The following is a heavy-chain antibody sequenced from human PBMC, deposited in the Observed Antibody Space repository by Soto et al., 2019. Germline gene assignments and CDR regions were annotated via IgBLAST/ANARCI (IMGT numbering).Heavy chain of an antibody. J-gene: IGHJ6*02. CDR3: ARTRYYGSGSYYPRAYYYYYGMDV. Sequence: SDTLSLTCAVYGGSFSGYYWSWIRQPPGKGLEWIGEINHSGSTNYNPSLKSRVTISVDTSKNQFSLKLSSVTAADTAVYYCARTRYYGSGSYYPRAYYYYYGMDVWGQGTKVTVSS. CDR1: GGSFSGYY. CDR2: INHSGST. D-gene: IGHD3-10*01. V-gene: IGHV4-34*01.